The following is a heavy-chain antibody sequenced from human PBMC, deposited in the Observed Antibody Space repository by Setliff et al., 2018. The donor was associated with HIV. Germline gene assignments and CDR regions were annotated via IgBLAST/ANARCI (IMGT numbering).Heavy chain of an antibody. J-gene: IGHJ4*02. D-gene: IGHD6-19*01. CDR2: IGGHGGRE. Sequence: GGSLRLSCAVSGLTFSNAWMSWVRQAPGKGLEWISFIGGHGGREYYVDSVKGRFTISRDNAKSSLYLQMDSLRVEDTSVYYCWSGYTSGRWGQGTLVTVSS. CDR1: GLTFSNAW. CDR3: WSGYTSGR. V-gene: IGHV3-7*01.